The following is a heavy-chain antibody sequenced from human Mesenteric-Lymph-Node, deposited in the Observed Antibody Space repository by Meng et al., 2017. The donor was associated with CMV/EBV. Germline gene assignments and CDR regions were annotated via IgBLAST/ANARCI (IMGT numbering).Heavy chain of an antibody. Sequence: GESLKISCAASGFTFSTYAMHWVRQAPGKGLEWVTYIRFDGSNKYYADSVKGRFIISRDNSKNTLNLQMNSLRADDTAVYYCAKDGRDSSSSLDSWGLGALVTVSS. CDR1: GFTFSTYA. D-gene: IGHD6-6*01. V-gene: IGHV3-30*02. J-gene: IGHJ4*02. CDR2: IRFDGSNK. CDR3: AKDGRDSSSSLDS.